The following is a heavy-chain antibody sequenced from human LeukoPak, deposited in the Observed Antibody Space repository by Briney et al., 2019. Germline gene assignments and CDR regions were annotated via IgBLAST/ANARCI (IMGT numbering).Heavy chain of an antibody. D-gene: IGHD2-2*01. CDR3: AKGRSTSWKASYYFDY. Sequence: GGSLRLSCAASGFTFSSYAMTWVRQAPGKGLEWVSVMCASGGGTSYADSVKGRFTISRDNSKNTLYLQMNSLRVEDTAIYYCAKGRSTSWKASYYFDYWGQGTLVTVSS. V-gene: IGHV3-23*01. CDR2: MCASGGGT. J-gene: IGHJ4*02. CDR1: GFTFSSYA.